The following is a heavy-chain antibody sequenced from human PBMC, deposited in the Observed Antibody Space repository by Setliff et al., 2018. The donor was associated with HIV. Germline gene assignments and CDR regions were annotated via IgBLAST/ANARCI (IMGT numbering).Heavy chain of an antibody. CDR2: IYWDYDK. D-gene: IGHD2-8*01. CDR3: AHCMVSEWGVSRVYPFDY. CDR1: GFSLSTSGVG. J-gene: IGHJ4*02. V-gene: IGHV2-5*02. Sequence: PTLVNPTQTLTLTCTFSGFSLSTSGVGVAWIRQPPGKALEWLALIYWDYDKRSSPSLKNRVTITKDTSKNQVVLTMTNLDPVDTATYYCAHCMVSEWGVSRVYPFDYLVQGTLVTVSS.